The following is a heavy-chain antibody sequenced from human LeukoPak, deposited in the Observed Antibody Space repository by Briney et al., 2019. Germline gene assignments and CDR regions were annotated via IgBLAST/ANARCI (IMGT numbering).Heavy chain of an antibody. J-gene: IGHJ6*02. V-gene: IGHV1-8*01. CDR3: ARGGYCSGGSCYSNRYGMDV. CDR1: GYTFTSYD. CDR2: MNPNSGNT. Sequence: ASVKVSCKASGYTFTSYDINWVRQATGQGLEWMGWMNPNSGNTGYAQKFQGRVTMTRNTSISTAYIELSSLRSEDTAVYYCARGGYCSGGSCYSNRYGMDVWGQGTTVTVSS. D-gene: IGHD2-15*01.